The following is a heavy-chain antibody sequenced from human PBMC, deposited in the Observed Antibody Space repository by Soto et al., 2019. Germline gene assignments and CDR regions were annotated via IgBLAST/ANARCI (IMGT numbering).Heavy chain of an antibody. V-gene: IGHV3-66*01. CDR1: GFTVSSNY. CDR3: ARDRIGVVRGVIFYYYYMDV. Sequence: GGSLRLSCAASGFTVSSNYMSWVRQAPGKGLEWVSVIYSGGSTYYADSVKGRFTISKDNSKNRLYLQMNSQRAEDTAVYYCARDRIGVVRGVIFYYYYMDVWGKGTTVTVSS. CDR2: IYSGGST. J-gene: IGHJ6*03. D-gene: IGHD3-10*01.